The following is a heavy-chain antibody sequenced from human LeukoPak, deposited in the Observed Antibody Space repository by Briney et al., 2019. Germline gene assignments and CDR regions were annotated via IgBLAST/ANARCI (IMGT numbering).Heavy chain of an antibody. CDR3: ARAPTVNYGGPNPFDY. Sequence: GGSLRLSCAASGFTFSSYSMNWVRQAPGKGLEWVSSISSSSSYIYYADSVKGRFTISRDNAKNSLYLQMNSLRAEDTAVYYCARAPTVNYGGPNPFDYWGQGTLVTVSS. V-gene: IGHV3-21*01. J-gene: IGHJ4*02. D-gene: IGHD4-23*01. CDR1: GFTFSSYS. CDR2: ISSSSSYI.